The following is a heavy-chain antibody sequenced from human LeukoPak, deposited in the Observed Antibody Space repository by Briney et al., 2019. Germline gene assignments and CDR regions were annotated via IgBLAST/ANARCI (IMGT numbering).Heavy chain of an antibody. CDR3: AKDRAASGYSWNWFDP. J-gene: IGHJ5*02. CDR1: GFTFSSYW. Sequence: GGSLRLSCAASGFTFSSYWMSWVRQAPGKGLEWVSAISGSGGSTYYADSVKGRFTISRDNSKNTLYLQMNSLRAEDTAVYYCAKDRAASGYSWNWFDPWGQGTLVTVSS. V-gene: IGHV3-23*01. D-gene: IGHD5-18*01. CDR2: ISGSGGST.